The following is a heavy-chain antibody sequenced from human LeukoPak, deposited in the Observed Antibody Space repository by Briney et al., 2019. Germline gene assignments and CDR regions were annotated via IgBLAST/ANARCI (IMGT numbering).Heavy chain of an antibody. V-gene: IGHV3-23*01. D-gene: IGHD2-2*01. Sequence: GGSLRLSCAASGITVSSYAMSWVRQAPGKGLDWVLSISGSGGSTHYADSVKGRFTISRDNAKNTLYLQMDSLRGEDTAVYYCAKRTEYCSSTRCAFWYFDLWGRGTLVTVSS. CDR3: AKRTEYCSSTRCAFWYFDL. J-gene: IGHJ2*01. CDR2: ISGSGGST. CDR1: GITVSSYA.